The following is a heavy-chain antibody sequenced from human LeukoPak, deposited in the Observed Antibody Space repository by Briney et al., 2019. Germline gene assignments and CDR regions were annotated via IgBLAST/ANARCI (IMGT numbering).Heavy chain of an antibody. Sequence: SETLSLTCTVSGGSISSSSYYWGWVRQPPGKGLEWIGEINRGDYNPSLKSRVTISVDTSKNQFSLKLTSVTAADTGVYYCARGSSHFDKWGQGTLVTVSS. CDR1: GGSISSSSYY. V-gene: IGHV4-39*07. J-gene: IGHJ4*02. CDR3: ARGSSHFDK. CDR2: INRG.